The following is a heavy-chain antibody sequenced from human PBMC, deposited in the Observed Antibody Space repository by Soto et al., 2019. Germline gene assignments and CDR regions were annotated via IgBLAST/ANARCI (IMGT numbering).Heavy chain of an antibody. V-gene: IGHV3-72*01. J-gene: IGHJ4*02. CDR1: GFTFSDHY. D-gene: IGHD1-1*01. CDR2: SRNKANSYTT. CDR3: IRPMTGTTRGFDY. Sequence: EVQLVESGGGLVQPGGSLRLSCAASGFTFSDHYMDWVRQAPGKGLEWVGRSRNKANSYTTEYAAAVKGRFTISRDDSEDSVHRQMNSLKTEDTAVYFCIRPMTGTTRGFDYWGQGTLVTVSS.